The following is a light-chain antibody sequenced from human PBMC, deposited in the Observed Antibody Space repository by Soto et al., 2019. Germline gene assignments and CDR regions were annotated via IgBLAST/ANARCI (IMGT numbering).Light chain of an antibody. CDR2: GAS. V-gene: IGKV3-15*01. CDR1: QSVSRN. J-gene: IGKJ2*01. CDR3: QQYGDCTQDT. Sequence: EVVLTQSPSTLSVSPGDRATLSCRASQSVSRNLAWYQQKPGQAPRLLIYGASTRATGVPTRFSGSGSATEIDLSLTSFHFQDVAVYYYQQYGDCTQDTFGQGTKLEI.